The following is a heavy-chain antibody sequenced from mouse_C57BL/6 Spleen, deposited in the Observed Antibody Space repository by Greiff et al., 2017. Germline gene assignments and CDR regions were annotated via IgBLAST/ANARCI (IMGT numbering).Heavy chain of an antibody. D-gene: IGHD3-3*01. CDR1: GYAFTNYL. CDR3: ARKGLECYAMDY. Sequence: VQLQQSGAELVRPGTSVKVSCKASGYAFTNYLIEWVKQRPGQGLEWIGMINPGSGDTNYNEKFKGKATLTSDKSSSTAYLQLSSLTSEDSAVYFCARKGLECYAMDYWGQGTSVTVSS. J-gene: IGHJ4*01. CDR2: INPGSGDT. V-gene: IGHV1-54*01.